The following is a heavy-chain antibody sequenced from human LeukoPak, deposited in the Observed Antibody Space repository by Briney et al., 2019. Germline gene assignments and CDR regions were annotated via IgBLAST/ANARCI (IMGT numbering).Heavy chain of an antibody. CDR1: GFTFDDYA. Sequence: PGGSLRLSCAASGFTFDDYAMHWVRQAPGKGLEWVSGISWNSGSIGYADSVKGRFTISRDNAKNSLYLQMNSLRAEDTALYYCAKETGVRGAAVDYSGQGTLVTVSS. D-gene: IGHD3-10*01. CDR3: AKETGVRGAAVDY. V-gene: IGHV3-9*01. J-gene: IGHJ4*02. CDR2: ISWNSGSI.